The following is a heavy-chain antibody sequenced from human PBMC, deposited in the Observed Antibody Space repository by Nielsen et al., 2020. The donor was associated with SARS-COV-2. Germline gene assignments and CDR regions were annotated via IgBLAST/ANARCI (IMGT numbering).Heavy chain of an antibody. D-gene: IGHD4-17*01. J-gene: IGHJ4*02. CDR1: GFTFSSYS. CDR2: ISSSSSYI. CDR3: ARSSDYGDLDY. V-gene: IGHV3-21*01. Sequence: GESLKISCAASGFTFSSYSMNWVRQAPGKGLEWVSSISSSSSYIYYADSVKGRFTISRDNAKNSLYLQMNSLRAEDTAVYYCARSSDYGDLDYWGQGTLVTVSS.